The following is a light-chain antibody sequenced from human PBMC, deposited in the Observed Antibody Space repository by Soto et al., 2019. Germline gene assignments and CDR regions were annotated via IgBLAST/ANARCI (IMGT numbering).Light chain of an antibody. J-gene: IGKJ2*01. CDR2: AAS. Sequence: IQLTQSPSSLSASVGDRVTITCRASQDISSSLAWYQQKPGNAPKLLIYAASTLRRGVTSRFSGGGSGAHFTLTISSLQPEDSATYYCQQQGTFGQGTKVDIK. CDR3: QQQGT. CDR1: QDISSS. V-gene: IGKV1-9*01.